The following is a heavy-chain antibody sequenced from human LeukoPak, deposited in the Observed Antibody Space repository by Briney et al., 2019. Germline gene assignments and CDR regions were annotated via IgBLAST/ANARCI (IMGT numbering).Heavy chain of an antibody. D-gene: IGHD3-22*01. V-gene: IGHV1-69*06. J-gene: IGHJ3*02. Sequence: SVKVSCKASGGTFSSYAISWVRQAPGQGLEWMGGIIPIFGTANYAQKFQGRVTITADKSTSTAYMELSSLRSEDTAVYYCARAQVDYYDSSGYYPGAFDIWGQGTMVTVSS. CDR2: IIPIFGTA. CDR3: ARAQVDYYDSSGYYPGAFDI. CDR1: GGTFSSYA.